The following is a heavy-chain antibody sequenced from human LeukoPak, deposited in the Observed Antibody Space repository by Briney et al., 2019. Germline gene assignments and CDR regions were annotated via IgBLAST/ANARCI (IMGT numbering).Heavy chain of an antibody. D-gene: IGHD6-19*01. CDR3: ARDSQWLSDAFDI. Sequence: ASVKVSCKASGYTFTGYLIHWVRQAPGQGLEWLGWINPNSGGTDYAQKFQDRVTMTRDTSISTAYMELSRLRSDDTAVYYCARDSQWLSDAFDIWGQGTMVTVSS. CDR2: INPNSGGT. CDR1: GYTFTGYL. J-gene: IGHJ3*02. V-gene: IGHV1-2*02.